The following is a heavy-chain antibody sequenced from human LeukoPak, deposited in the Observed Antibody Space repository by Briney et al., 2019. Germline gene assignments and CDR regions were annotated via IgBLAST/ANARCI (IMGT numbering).Heavy chain of an antibody. V-gene: IGHV1-2*02. CDR3: ARARSHIVVVTAIQVFDY. J-gene: IGHJ4*02. Sequence: GGSLRLSCKASGYTFTGYYMHWVRQAPGQGLEWMGWINPNSGGTNYAQKFQGRVTMTRDTSISTAYMELSRLRSDDTAVYYCARARSHIVVVTAIQVFDYWGQGTLVTVSS. CDR1: GYTFTGYY. D-gene: IGHD2-21*02. CDR2: INPNSGGT.